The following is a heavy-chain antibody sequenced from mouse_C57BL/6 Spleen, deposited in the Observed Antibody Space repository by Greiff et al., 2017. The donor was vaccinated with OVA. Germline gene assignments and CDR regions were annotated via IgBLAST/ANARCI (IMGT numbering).Heavy chain of an antibody. Sequence: VQLQQPGPELVKPGASVKISCKASGYSFTGYYMNWVKQSPEKSLEWIGEINPSTGGTTYNQKFKAKATLTVDKSSSTAYMQLKSLTSEDSAVYYCAREGIYYGYVPFAYWGQGTLVTVSA. J-gene: IGHJ3*01. CDR1: GYSFTGYY. V-gene: IGHV1-42*01. CDR2: INPSTGGT. CDR3: AREGIYYGYVPFAY. D-gene: IGHD2-2*01.